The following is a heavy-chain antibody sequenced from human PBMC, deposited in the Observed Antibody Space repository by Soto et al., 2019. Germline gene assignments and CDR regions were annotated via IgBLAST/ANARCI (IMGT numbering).Heavy chain of an antibody. CDR3: ARVVFYGDGYYPYVIDV. CDR2: ISCSTSYV. V-gene: IGHV3-21*01. Sequence: GGSLRLSLAASGVTLSSDSMNWGRQGPGKGRGWGSSISCSTSYVSSADSGKGRFTISRDNAKNSMYLQMISLRAEVTPVYYCARVVFYGDGYYPYVIDVCAQRSTDTVSS. CDR1: GVTLSSDS. J-gene: IGHJ6*02. D-gene: IGHD4-17*01.